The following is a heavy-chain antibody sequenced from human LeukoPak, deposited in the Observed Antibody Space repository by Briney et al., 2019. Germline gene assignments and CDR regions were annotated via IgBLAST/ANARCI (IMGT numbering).Heavy chain of an antibody. D-gene: IGHD2/OR15-2a*01. J-gene: IGHJ4*02. Sequence: GGSLRLSCAASGFTFSDYYMSWIRQAPGKGLEWVSYISSSGSTICYADSVKGRFTISRDNAKNSLYLQMNSLRAEDTAVYYCARRASRSYYFDYWGQGTLVTVSS. CDR2: ISSSGSTI. CDR1: GFTFSDYY. CDR3: ARRASRSYYFDY. V-gene: IGHV3-11*04.